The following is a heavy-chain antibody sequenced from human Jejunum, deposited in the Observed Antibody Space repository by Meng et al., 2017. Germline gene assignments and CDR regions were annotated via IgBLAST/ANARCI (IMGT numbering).Heavy chain of an antibody. J-gene: IGHJ4*02. CDR1: GFSLSTSGMA. Sequence: QTPFKDSGPPKLKPTQTIKSSCTLSGFSLSTSGMAVGWIRQSPGKALEWLALIYWDDDKRYSPSLKNRLTITKYTSNYQVFLTMTNILPVDTGTYYCAHAPSGNELLDFDFWGQGILVTVSS. CDR3: AHAPSGNELLDFDF. D-gene: IGHD1-26*01. CDR2: IYWDDDK. V-gene: IGHV2-5*02.